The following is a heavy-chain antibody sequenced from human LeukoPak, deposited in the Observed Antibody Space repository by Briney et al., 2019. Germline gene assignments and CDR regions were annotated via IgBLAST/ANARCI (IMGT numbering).Heavy chain of an antibody. J-gene: IGHJ4*02. V-gene: IGHV3-48*03. CDR1: GFTFSSYE. CDR3: ARISTSGYSTDY. D-gene: IGHD3-3*01. CDR2: ISSSGSTV. Sequence: GGSLRLSCAASGFTFSSYEMNWVRQAPGKGLEWVSYISSSGSTVYYADSVKGRFTISRDNAKNTLYLQMNSLRAEDTAVYYCARISTSGYSTDYWGQGTLVTVSS.